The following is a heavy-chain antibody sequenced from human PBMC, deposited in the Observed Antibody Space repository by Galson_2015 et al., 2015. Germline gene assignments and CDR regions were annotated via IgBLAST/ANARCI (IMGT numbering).Heavy chain of an antibody. CDR3: ARDFYSEDSRTGTT. Sequence: SVKVSCKASGYTFTSYAMNWVRQAPGQGLEYMGWINTNTGNPTYAQGFTGRFVFSLDTSVSTAYLQISSLKAEDTAVYYCARDFYSEDSRTGTTWGQGTLVTVSS. V-gene: IGHV7-4-1*02. CDR2: INTNTGNP. CDR1: GYTFTSYA. D-gene: IGHD1-1*01. J-gene: IGHJ4*02.